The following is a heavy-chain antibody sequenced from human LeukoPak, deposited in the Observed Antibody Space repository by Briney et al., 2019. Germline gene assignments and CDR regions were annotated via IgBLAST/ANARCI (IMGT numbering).Heavy chain of an antibody. Sequence: GGSLRLSCAASGFTFSSYSMNCVRQAPGKGLEWVSSISSSSSYIYYADSVKGRYTISRDNAKNSLYLQMNSLRAEDTAVYYCAKDGDSHAFDIWGQGTMVTVSS. CDR1: GFTFSSYS. J-gene: IGHJ3*02. D-gene: IGHD3-3*01. CDR3: AKDGDSHAFDI. CDR2: ISSSSSYI. V-gene: IGHV3-21*01.